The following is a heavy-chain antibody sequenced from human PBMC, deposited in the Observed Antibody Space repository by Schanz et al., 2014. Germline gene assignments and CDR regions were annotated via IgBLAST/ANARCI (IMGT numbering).Heavy chain of an antibody. CDR2: INSRNEV. Sequence: EEQMVESGGGLVKPGGSLILSCAASRLTFANEDIHWVRRAPGKGRGWVSGINSRNEVFSIDSVRGRFTIFRDNPKKAAYLQMNSLRADVTAVYGCSRGVVGGLDWWGQGTLVTVSS. J-gene: IGHJ4*02. CDR1: RLTFANED. V-gene: IGHV3-21*01. CDR3: SRGVVGGLDW. D-gene: IGHD3-16*01.